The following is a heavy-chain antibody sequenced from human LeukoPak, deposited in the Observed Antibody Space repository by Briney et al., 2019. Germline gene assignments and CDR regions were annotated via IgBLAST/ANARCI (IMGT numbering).Heavy chain of an antibody. Sequence: ASVKVSCKASGYTFTSYGISWVRQAPGQGLEWMGWISAYNGNTNYAQKLQGRVTMTTDTSTSTAYMELRSLRSDDTAVYYCARGSRIAARLHWFDPWGQGTLVTVSS. CDR3: ARGSRIAARLHWFDP. D-gene: IGHD6-6*01. CDR1: GYTFTSYG. CDR2: ISAYNGNT. V-gene: IGHV1-18*01. J-gene: IGHJ5*02.